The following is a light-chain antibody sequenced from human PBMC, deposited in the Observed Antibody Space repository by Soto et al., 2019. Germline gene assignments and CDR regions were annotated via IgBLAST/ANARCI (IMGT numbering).Light chain of an antibody. CDR3: CSYAGSSTYV. V-gene: IGLV2-23*01. Sequence: QSALTQPASVPGSPGQSITISCTGTSSDVGSYNLVSWYQQHPGKAPKLVIYEGSKRPSGVSNRFSGSKSGNTASLTISGLQAEDEADYYCCSYAGSSTYVFGTGTTVTV. J-gene: IGLJ1*01. CDR1: SSDVGSYNL. CDR2: EGS.